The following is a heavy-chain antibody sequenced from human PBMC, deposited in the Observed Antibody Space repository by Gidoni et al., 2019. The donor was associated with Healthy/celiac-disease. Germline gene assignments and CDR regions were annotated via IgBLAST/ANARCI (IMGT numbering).Heavy chain of an antibody. CDR2: INPNSGGT. CDR3: ARGPYYDFWFSERPEVYYFDY. V-gene: IGHV1-2*02. D-gene: IGHD3-3*01. Sequence: QVQLVQSGAEVKKPGASVKVSRKASGYTFTGYYMHWVRQAPGQGLEWMGWINPNSGGTNYAQKFQGRVTMTRDTSISTAYMELSRLRSDDTAVYYCARGPYYDFWFSERPEVYYFDYWGQGTLVTVSS. CDR1: GYTFTGYY. J-gene: IGHJ4*02.